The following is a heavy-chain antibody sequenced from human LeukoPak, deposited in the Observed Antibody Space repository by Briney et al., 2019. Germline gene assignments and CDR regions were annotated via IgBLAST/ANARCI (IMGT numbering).Heavy chain of an antibody. CDR3: ARAEGAAGLNWFDP. J-gene: IGHJ5*02. CDR2: ISGSGGST. Sequence: PGGSLRLSCAASGFTFSSYGMSWVRQAPGKGLEWVSAISGSGGSTYYADSVKGRFTISRDNSKNTLYLQMNSLRAEDTAVYYCARAEGAAGLNWFDPWGQGTLVTVSS. V-gene: IGHV3-23*01. CDR1: GFTFSSYG. D-gene: IGHD6-13*01.